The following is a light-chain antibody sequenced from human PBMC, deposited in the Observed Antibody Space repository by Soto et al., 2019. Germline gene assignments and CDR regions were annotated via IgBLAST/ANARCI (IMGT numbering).Light chain of an antibody. CDR1: QSISTW. V-gene: IGKV1-5*01. CDR3: QQYNSYSLT. J-gene: IGKJ1*01. Sequence: DIQMTQSPSSLSASVGDSITITCRASQSISTWLAWYQQKPGKAPKLLIYDASSLQSGVPSRFSGSRSGTEFTLTISSLQPDDFATYYCQQYNSYSLTFGQGTKVDIK. CDR2: DAS.